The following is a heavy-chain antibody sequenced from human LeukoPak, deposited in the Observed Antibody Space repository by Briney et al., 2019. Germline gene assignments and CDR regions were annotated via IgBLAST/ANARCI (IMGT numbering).Heavy chain of an antibody. CDR2: IYYSGST. D-gene: IGHD2-2*01. CDR1: GGSISSYY. CDR3: ARYFLGYCSSTSCSKDYYGMDV. Sequence: SETLSLTCTVSGGSISSYYWSWIRQPPGKGLEWIGYIYYSGSTNYNPSLKSRVTISVDTSKNQFSLKLSSVTAADTAVYYCARYFLGYCSSTSCSKDYYGMDVWGQGTTVTVSS. J-gene: IGHJ6*02. V-gene: IGHV4-59*08.